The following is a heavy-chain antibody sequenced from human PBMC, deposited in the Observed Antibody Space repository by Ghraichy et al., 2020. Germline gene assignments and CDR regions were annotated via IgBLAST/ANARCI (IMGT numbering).Heavy chain of an antibody. CDR2: IYYSGST. CDR3: ARDLAPYYYDSSGGALDI. Sequence: SETLSLTCTVSGGSISSYYWSWIRQPPGKGLEWIGYIYYSGSTNYNPSLKSRVTISVDTSKNQFSLKLSSVTAADTAVYYCARDLAPYYYDSSGGALDIWGQGTMVTVSS. J-gene: IGHJ3*02. D-gene: IGHD3-22*01. V-gene: IGHV4-59*01. CDR1: GGSISSYY.